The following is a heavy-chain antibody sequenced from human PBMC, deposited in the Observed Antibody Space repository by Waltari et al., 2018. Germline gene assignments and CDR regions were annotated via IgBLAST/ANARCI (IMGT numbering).Heavy chain of an antibody. CDR3: AEEGNTTAGLFDS. CDR2: IYHTGSS. V-gene: IGHV4-38-2*02. D-gene: IGHD6-25*01. J-gene: IGHJ4*02. Sequence: VQLRESGPGLVRSSETLSLTCTVSGHSVNNDFYWAWIRQSPGGGLEWIASIYHTGSSHYNSSLKSRVSISTDMSTKQFFLTLTHLTAADTAVYYCAEEGNTTAGLFDSWGQGTLVTVSS. CDR1: GHSVNNDFY.